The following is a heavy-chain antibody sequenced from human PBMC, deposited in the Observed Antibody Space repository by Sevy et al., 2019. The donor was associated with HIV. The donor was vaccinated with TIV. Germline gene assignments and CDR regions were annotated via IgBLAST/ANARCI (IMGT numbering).Heavy chain of an antibody. CDR3: TRDGAGGNILPTYYHYDTDV. CDR1: GFTFGDFA. Sequence: GGSLRLSCATSGFTFGDFAMSWFRQAPGKGLEWVGFIRSKDYGGTTEYAASVKGRFTISRDDSKNIVYMQMNSLKTEDSAVYFCTRDGAGGNILPTYYHYDTDVWGQGTTVTVSS. CDR2: IRSKDYGGTT. J-gene: IGHJ6*02. V-gene: IGHV3-49*03. D-gene: IGHD2-15*01.